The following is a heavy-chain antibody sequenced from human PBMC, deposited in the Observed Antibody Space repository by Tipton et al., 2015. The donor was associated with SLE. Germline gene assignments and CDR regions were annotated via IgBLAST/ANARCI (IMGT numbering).Heavy chain of an antibody. CDR3: ARGDSGYSVV. CDR2: IKSDGSYT. D-gene: IGHD5-12*01. Sequence: SLRLSCVASGFTFSSSWMHWVRQAPGKGLAWVSRIKSDGSYTTYAASVRGRFTISRDNAKSTLYLQMSSLRAEDTAVYYCARGDSGYSVVWGQGTLVTVSS. J-gene: IGHJ4*02. V-gene: IGHV3-74*03. CDR1: GFTFSSSW.